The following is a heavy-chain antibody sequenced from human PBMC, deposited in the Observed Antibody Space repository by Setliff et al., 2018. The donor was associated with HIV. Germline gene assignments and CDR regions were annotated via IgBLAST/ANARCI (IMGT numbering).Heavy chain of an antibody. J-gene: IGHJ4*02. V-gene: IGHV4-59*11. D-gene: IGHD6-19*01. CDR1: GGSITGHY. Sequence: SETLSLTCAVYGGSITGHYWSWIRQPPGKGLEWIGYIHYSGSSNYNPSLKSRVSISLDTSKKQVSLKLNSVTAADTAVYYCTSGNLRAGLGYWGQGTLVTVSS. CDR2: IHYSGSS. CDR3: TSGNLRAGLGY.